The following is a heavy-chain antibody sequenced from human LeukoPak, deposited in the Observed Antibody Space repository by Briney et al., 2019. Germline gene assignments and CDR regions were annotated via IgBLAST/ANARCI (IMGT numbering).Heavy chain of an antibody. D-gene: IGHD1-26*01. Sequence: PSETLSLTCTVSGGSISSYYWSWIRQPPGKGLEWIGYIYYSGSTNYNPSLKSRVTISVVTSKNQFSLKLSSVTAADTAVYYCARGIVGATTPGNWFDPWGQGTLVTVSS. J-gene: IGHJ5*02. CDR1: GGSISSYY. CDR2: IYYSGST. CDR3: ARGIVGATTPGNWFDP. V-gene: IGHV4-59*01.